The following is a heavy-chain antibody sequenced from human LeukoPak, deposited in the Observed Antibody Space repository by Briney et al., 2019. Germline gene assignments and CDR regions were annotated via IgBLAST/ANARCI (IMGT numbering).Heavy chain of an antibody. CDR2: INHSGST. V-gene: IGHV4-34*01. D-gene: IGHD3-9*01. Sequence: SETLSLTCAVYDGSFSGYYWGWIRQPPGKGLEWIGEINHSGSTNYNPSLKSRVTISLDTSKSQFSLKLSSVTAADTAVYYCARLTGYSSESWFDPWGQGTLVTVSS. CDR3: ARLTGYSSESWFDP. J-gene: IGHJ5*02. CDR1: DGSFSGYY.